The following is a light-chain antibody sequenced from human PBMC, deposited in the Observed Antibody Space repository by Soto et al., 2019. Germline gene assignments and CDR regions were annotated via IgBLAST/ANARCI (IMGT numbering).Light chain of an antibody. CDR1: SSDVGRYNH. CDR2: EVS. Sequence: QSVLTQPPSASGSPGQSVTISCTGTSSDVGRYNHISWYQQRPGKAPKLIIYEVSKRPSGVPDRLSGFKYGNTASLTVSGLQAEDEADYYCSSYAGNSRYVFGTGTKVTVL. CDR3: SSYAGNSRYV. J-gene: IGLJ1*01. V-gene: IGLV2-8*01.